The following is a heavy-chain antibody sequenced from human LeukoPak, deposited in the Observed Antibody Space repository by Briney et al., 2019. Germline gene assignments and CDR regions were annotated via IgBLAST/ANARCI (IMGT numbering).Heavy chain of an antibody. Sequence: SETLSLTCTVSAGSISSSSYSWGWLRQPPGKGLEWIGSIYYSGSTYYNPSLKSRVTISVDTSKNQFSLKLSSVTAADTAVYYCASYSSGYYDVTFDIWGQGTMVTVSS. J-gene: IGHJ3*02. CDR1: AGSISSSSYS. D-gene: IGHD3-22*01. CDR3: ASYSSGYYDVTFDI. V-gene: IGHV4-39*07. CDR2: IYYSGST.